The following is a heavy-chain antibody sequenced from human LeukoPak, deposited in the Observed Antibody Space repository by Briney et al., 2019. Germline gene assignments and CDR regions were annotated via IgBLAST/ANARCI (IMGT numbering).Heavy chain of an antibody. J-gene: IGHJ4*02. CDR2: IYYSGST. Sequence: PSETLSLTCTVSGGSISSSSYYWGWIRQPPGKGLEWIGSIYYSGSTYYNPSLKSRVTISVDTSKNQFSLKLSSVTAADTAVYYCARRRGYSYAGRGIYGSPFDYWGQGTLVTVSS. D-gene: IGHD5-18*01. V-gene: IGHV4-39*07. CDR1: GGSISSSSYY. CDR3: ARRRGYSYAGRGIYGSPFDY.